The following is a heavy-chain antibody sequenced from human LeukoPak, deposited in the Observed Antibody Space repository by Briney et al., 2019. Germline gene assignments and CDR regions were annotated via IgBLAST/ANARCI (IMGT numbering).Heavy chain of an antibody. CDR1: GGTFSSYA. CDR2: IIPIFGIA. J-gene: IGHJ4*02. D-gene: IGHD6-19*01. CDR3: ARDQLEQWPERGGDYFDY. Sequence: ASVNVSCKASGGTFSSYAISWVRQAPGQGLEWMGRIIPIFGIANYAQKFQGRVTITADKSTSTAYMELSSLRSEDTAVYYCARDQLEQWPERGGDYFDYWGQGTLVTVSS. V-gene: IGHV1-69*04.